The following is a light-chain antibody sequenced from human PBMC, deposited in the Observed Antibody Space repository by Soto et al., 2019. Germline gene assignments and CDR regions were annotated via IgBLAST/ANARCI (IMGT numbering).Light chain of an antibody. Sequence: VIWVSQSPSSLSASTGDRVTISCRMSQGVSTFLAWYQQKPGKAPDLLIYSASTLQSGVPSRFSGSGSDTDFTLTISRLQSEDFATYYCQQYYILPYTFGQGTKLEIK. CDR2: SAS. V-gene: IGKV1D-8*01. CDR3: QQYYILPYT. J-gene: IGKJ2*01. CDR1: QGVSTF.